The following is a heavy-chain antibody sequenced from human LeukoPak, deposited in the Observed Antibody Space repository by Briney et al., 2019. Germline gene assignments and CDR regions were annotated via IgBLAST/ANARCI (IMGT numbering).Heavy chain of an antibody. CDR2: ISSSSSYI. V-gene: IGHV3-21*04. Sequence: GGSLRLSCAASGFTFSSYSMNWVRQAPGKGLEWVSSISSSSSYIYYADSVKGRFTIFRDNAKNSLYLQMNSLRAEDTAVYYCARDYSGYGDYDWGQGTLVTVSS. D-gene: IGHD5-12*01. CDR3: ARDYSGYGDYD. CDR1: GFTFSSYS. J-gene: IGHJ4*01.